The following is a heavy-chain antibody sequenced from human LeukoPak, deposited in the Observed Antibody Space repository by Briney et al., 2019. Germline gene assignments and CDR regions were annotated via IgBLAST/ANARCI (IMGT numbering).Heavy chain of an antibody. V-gene: IGHV3-66*01. CDR3: AFSPEDYYYGMDV. Sequence: GGSLRLSCAASGFTVSSNYMSWVRQAPGKGLEWVSVIYSGGSTYYADSVKGRFTISRDNSKNTLYLQMNSLRAEDTAVYYWAFSPEDYYYGMDVCGQGTTVTASS. CDR2: IYSGGST. J-gene: IGHJ6*02. CDR1: GFTVSSNY.